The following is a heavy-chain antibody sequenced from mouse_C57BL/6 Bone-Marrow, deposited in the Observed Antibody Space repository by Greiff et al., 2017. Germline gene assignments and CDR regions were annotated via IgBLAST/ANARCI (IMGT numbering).Heavy chain of an antibody. CDR3: AGGRLPHY. Sequence: EVKVEEPGGGLVKPGGSLKLSCAASGFTFSDYGMHWVRQAPEKGLEWVAYISSGSSTISYADTVKGRFTISRDNAKNTLFLQMTSLRSEDTAMEYCAGGRLPHYWGQGTTLTVSS. D-gene: IGHD3-2*02. CDR2: ISSGSSTI. J-gene: IGHJ2*01. CDR1: GFTFSDYG. V-gene: IGHV5-17*01.